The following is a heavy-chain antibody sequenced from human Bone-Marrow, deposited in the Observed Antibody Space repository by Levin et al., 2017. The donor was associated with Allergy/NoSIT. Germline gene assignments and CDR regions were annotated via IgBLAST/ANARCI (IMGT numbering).Heavy chain of an antibody. CDR2: IAYDGGNK. CDR3: AKDLSSPENYYSGMNV. J-gene: IGHJ6*02. Sequence: LALTCAASGFTFRSYGMHWVRQAPGKGLEWVALIAYDGGNKYYADSVKVRFTISRDNSKNTLYLQMNSLRAGDTAVYYCAKDLSSPENYYSGMNVWGQGTTVTVSS. CDR1: GFTFRSYG. V-gene: IGHV3-30*18. D-gene: IGHD1-14*01.